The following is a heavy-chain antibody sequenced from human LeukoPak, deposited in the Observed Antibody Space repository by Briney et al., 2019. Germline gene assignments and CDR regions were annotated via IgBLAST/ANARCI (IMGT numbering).Heavy chain of an antibody. CDR1: GYGLTSYG. CDR3: ARLGYSGYDFAY. V-gene: IGHV5-51*01. Sequence: GEPLESSCHGSGYGLTSYGIGWARPMPGKGQEWMGIIYPGDSDTRYSPSFQGQVTISADKSVSTAYLQWSSLKASDTAMYYCARLGYSGYDFAYWGQGTLVTVSS. J-gene: IGHJ4*02. CDR2: IYPGDSDT. D-gene: IGHD5-12*01.